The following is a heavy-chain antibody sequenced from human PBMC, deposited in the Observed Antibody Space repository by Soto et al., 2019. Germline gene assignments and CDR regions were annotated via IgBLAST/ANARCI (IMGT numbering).Heavy chain of an antibody. CDR3: ARERRVVAATPVEAFDI. J-gene: IGHJ3*02. V-gene: IGHV3-53*01. CDR1: GFTVSSNY. CDR2: IYGGGST. Sequence: PGGSLRLSGPASGFTVSSNYMSWVRQAPGKGLEWVSVIYGGGSTYYADSVKGRFTISRDNSKNTLYLQMNSLRAEDTAVYYCARERRVVAATPVEAFDIWRQGTMVTVSS. D-gene: IGHD2-15*01.